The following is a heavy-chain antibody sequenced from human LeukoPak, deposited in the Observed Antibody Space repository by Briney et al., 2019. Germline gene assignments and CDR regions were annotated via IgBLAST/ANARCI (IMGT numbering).Heavy chain of an antibody. CDR3: TTYRSGHY. D-gene: IGHD6-19*01. CDR1: GFTFSDSD. V-gene: IGHV3-73*01. CDR2: ITTKRSNYAT. Sequence: PGGSLRLSCAASGFTFSDSDIHWVRLASGKGMEWVGRITTKRSNYATAYTASVKGRFTISRHDSENTACLQMNSLKTEDTALYYCTTYRSGHYWGQGTLVTVSS. J-gene: IGHJ4*02.